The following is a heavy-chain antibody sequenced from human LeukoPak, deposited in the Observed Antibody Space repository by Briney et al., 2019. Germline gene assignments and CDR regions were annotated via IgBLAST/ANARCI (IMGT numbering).Heavy chain of an antibody. CDR3: AREAVVVAATFDY. J-gene: IGHJ4*02. D-gene: IGHD2-15*01. Sequence: ASVKVSCKASGYTFTSYDINWVRQATGQGLEWMGIINPSGGSTSYAQKFQGRVTMTRDTSTSTVYMELSSLRSEDTAVYYCAREAVVVAATFDYWGQGTLVTVSS. V-gene: IGHV1-46*01. CDR2: INPSGGST. CDR1: GYTFTSYD.